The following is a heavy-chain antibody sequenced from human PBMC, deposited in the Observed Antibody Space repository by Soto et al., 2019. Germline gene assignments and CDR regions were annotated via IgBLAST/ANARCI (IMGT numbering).Heavy chain of an antibody. CDR2: ISGSGGST. D-gene: IGHD3-22*01. CDR1: GFNFSSYA. V-gene: IGHV3-23*01. Sequence: GRSLRLSCAASGFNFSSYAMSWVRQAPGKGLEWVSAISGSGGSTYYADSVKGRFTISRDNSKNTLYLQMNSLRAEDTAVYYCAKDRYYDSSGYFNWFDPWGQGTLVTVSS. CDR3: AKDRYYDSSGYFNWFDP. J-gene: IGHJ5*02.